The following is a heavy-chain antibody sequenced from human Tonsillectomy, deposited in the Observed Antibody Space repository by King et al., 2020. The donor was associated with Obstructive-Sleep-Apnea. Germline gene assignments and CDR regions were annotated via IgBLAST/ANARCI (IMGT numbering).Heavy chain of an antibody. Sequence: QLVQSGAEVKKPGSSVKVSCKASGGTFSSYAISWVRQAPGQGLEWVGGSIPIFGTANYAQKFQGRVTFTADESTSTAYMELSSLGSEDTAVYYCARVDIVVVPAAKGNGPLHNWFDPWGQGTLVTVSS. D-gene: IGHD2-2*01. CDR1: GGTFSSYA. V-gene: IGHV1-69*12. CDR3: ARVDIVVVPAAKGNGPLHNWFDP. J-gene: IGHJ5*02. CDR2: SIPIFGTA.